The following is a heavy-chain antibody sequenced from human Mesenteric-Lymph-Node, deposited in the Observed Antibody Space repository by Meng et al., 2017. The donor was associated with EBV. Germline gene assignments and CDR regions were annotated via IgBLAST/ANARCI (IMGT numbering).Heavy chain of an antibody. V-gene: IGHV7-4-1*02. CDR1: GYIFTTSA. D-gene: IGHD6-13*01. CDR3: ARDSRIVAPGTRPFDP. CDR2: INTNTGDP. Sequence: ALLVQSGGEGKLPGASVKVSCKAAGYIFTTSAINWGRQAPGQGLEWMGWINTNTGDPTYAQGFTGRFVFSLDTSVSTAYLQISSLEAEDTAIYYCARDSRIVAPGTRPFDPWGQGTLVTVSS. J-gene: IGHJ5*02.